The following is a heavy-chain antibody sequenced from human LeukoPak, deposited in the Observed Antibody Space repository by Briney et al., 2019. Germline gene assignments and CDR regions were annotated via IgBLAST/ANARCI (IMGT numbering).Heavy chain of an antibody. CDR2: INHSGST. CDR1: GGSFSGYY. Sequence: SETLSLACAVYGGSFSGYYWSWIRQPPGKGLEWIGEINHSGSTNYNPSLKSRVTISVDTSKNQFSLKLSSVTAADTAVNYCARGRVWGLVRGVKYDYWGQGTLVTVSS. D-gene: IGHD3-10*01. J-gene: IGHJ4*02. V-gene: IGHV4-34*01. CDR3: ARGRVWGLVRGVKYDY.